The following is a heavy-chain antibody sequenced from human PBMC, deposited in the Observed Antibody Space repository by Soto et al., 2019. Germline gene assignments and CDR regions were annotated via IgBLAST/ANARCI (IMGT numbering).Heavy chain of an antibody. CDR1: GGSISSGGYY. CDR3: ARYNAGYSYGYLDY. J-gene: IGHJ4*02. Sequence: SETLSLTCTVSGGSISSGGYYWSWIRQHPGKGLEWIGYIYYSGSTYYNPSLKSRVTISVDTSKNQFSLKLSSVTAADTAVYYCARYNAGYSYGYLDYWGQGTLVTVSS. V-gene: IGHV4-31*03. D-gene: IGHD5-18*01. CDR2: IYYSGST.